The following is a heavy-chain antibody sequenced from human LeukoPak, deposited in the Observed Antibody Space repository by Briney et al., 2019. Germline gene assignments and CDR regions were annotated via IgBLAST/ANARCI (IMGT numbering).Heavy chain of an antibody. CDR1: GFTFSSYA. CDR3: ARLSGNWFDP. D-gene: IGHD2/OR15-2a*01. J-gene: IGHJ5*02. CDR2: ISYDGSNK. Sequence: GGSLRLSCAASGFTFSSYAMHWVRQAPGKGLEWVAVISYDGSNKYHADSVKGRFTISRDNSKNTLYLQMNSLRAEDTAVYYCARLSGNWFDPWGQGTLVTVSS. V-gene: IGHV3-30-3*01.